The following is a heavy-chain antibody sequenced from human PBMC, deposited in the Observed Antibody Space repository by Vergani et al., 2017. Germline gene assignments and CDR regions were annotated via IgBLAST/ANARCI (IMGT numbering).Heavy chain of an antibody. V-gene: IGHV4-34*01. Sequence: QVQLQQWGAGLLKPSETLSLTCAVYGGSFSGYYWSWIRQPPGKGLEWIGEINHSGSTNYNPSLKSRVTISVDTSKNQFSLKLSSVTAADTAVYYCARRSGIVYDIFSGTQYFFDFWGQGTLVTVSS. CDR1: GGSFSGYY. CDR2: INHSGST. J-gene: IGHJ4*02. CDR3: ARRSGIVYDIFSGTQYFFDF. D-gene: IGHD3-9*01.